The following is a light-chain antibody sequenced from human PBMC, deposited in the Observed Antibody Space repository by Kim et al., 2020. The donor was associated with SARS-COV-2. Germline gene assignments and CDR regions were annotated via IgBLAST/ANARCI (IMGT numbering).Light chain of an antibody. CDR2: GNT. V-gene: IGLV3-19*01. J-gene: IGLJ7*01. CDR3: NSRDSSGNHAV. CDR1: SLRSYY. Sequence: AVGHTVRITCQRDSLRSYYESWYQQEPGQAPVLVISGNTNRPSGIPDRFPGSSSGNTASVTITGAQAEDEADYDCNSRDSSGNHAVFGGGTQLTVL.